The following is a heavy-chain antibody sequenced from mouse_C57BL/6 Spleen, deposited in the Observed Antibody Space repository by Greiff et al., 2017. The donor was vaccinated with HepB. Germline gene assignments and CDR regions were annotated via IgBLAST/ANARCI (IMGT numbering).Heavy chain of an antibody. Sequence: VQLVESGAELVRPGASVTLSCKASGYTFTDYEMHWVKQTPVHGLEWIGAIDPETGGTAYNQKFKGKAILTADTSSSTAYMKLRSLTSEDSAVYYCTSYEAWFAYWGQGTLVTVSA. D-gene: IGHD2-12*01. J-gene: IGHJ3*01. CDR2: IDPETGGT. V-gene: IGHV1-15*01. CDR1: GYTFTDYE. CDR3: TSYEAWFAY.